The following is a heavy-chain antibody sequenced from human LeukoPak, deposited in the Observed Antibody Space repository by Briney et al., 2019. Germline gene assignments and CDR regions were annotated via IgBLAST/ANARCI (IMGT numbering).Heavy chain of an antibody. Sequence: SVKVSCKASEGTFSSYAISWVRQAPGQGLEWMGGIIPIFGTANYAQKFQGRVTITTDESTSTAYMELSSLRSEDTAVYYCSSTSPWGFDYWGQGTLVTVSS. CDR3: SSTSPWGFDY. D-gene: IGHD2-2*01. V-gene: IGHV1-69*05. CDR2: IIPIFGTA. CDR1: EGTFSSYA. J-gene: IGHJ4*02.